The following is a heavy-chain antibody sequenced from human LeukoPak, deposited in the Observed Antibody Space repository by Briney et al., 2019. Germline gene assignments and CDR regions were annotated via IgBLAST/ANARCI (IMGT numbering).Heavy chain of an antibody. J-gene: IGHJ3*02. CDR1: GFIFSSYT. D-gene: IGHD2-15*01. Sequence: GGSLRLSCADSGFIFSSYTINWVRQAPGKGLEWVSSISSTGTYIYYADSVKGRFTISRDNAKNSLYLQMNSLRAEDTAVYYCARAERGYCSGGSCSYYDAFDIWGQGKMVTVSS. CDR2: ISSTGTYI. V-gene: IGHV3-21*01. CDR3: ARAERGYCSGGSCSYYDAFDI.